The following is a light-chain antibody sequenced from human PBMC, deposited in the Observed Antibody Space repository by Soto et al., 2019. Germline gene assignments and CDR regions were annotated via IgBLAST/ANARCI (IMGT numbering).Light chain of an antibody. CDR1: HSVASN. CDR3: QQYHNWPPQYT. J-gene: IGKJ2*01. V-gene: IGKV3-15*01. CDR2: GAS. Sequence: EIVMTQSPASLSVSPGDGATLSCRASHSVASNVAWYQQKPGQGPRLLIHGASTRAVGVPARFSGSGSGTDFTLTISSLQSEDFAVYYCQQYHNWPPQYTFGQGTPLQIK.